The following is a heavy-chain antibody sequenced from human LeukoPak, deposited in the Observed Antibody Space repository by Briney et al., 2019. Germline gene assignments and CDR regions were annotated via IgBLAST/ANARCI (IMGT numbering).Heavy chain of an antibody. Sequence: GRSLRLSCSASGFTFSNYAMYWVRQAPGKGLEWVAVISYRGNNAYYADSMEGRFTVSRDNSKNTLYLQMNSLRAEDTAMYYCSRAPSSSTWYMGGGFDYWGQGTLVTVSS. D-gene: IGHD6-13*01. J-gene: IGHJ4*02. CDR2: ISYRGNNA. CDR1: GFTFSNYA. CDR3: SRAPSSSTWYMGGGFDY. V-gene: IGHV3-30-3*01.